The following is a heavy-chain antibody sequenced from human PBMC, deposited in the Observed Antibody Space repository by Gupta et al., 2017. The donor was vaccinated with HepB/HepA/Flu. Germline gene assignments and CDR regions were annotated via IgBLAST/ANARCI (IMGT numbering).Heavy chain of an antibody. J-gene: IGHJ6*03. CDR1: GGTFSSYA. D-gene: IGHD2-15*01. Sequence: QVQLVQSGAEVKKPGSSVKVSCKASGGTFSSYAISWVRQAPGQGLEWMGGSIPIFGTANYAQKFQGRVTITADEATSTAYMELSSLRSEDTAVYYCARCPYGKADYYYYMDVWGKGTTVTVSS. CDR2: SIPIFGTA. CDR3: ARCPYGKADYYYYMDV. V-gene: IGHV1-69*01.